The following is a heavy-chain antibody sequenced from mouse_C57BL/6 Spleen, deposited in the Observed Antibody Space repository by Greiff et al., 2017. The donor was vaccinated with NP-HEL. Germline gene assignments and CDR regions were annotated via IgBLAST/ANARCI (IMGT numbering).Heavy chain of an antibody. Sequence: EVQLQQSGPELVKPGASVKIPCKASGYTFTDYNMDWVKQSHGKSLEWIGDINPNNGGTIYNQKFKGKATLTVDKSSSTAYMELRSLTSEDTAVYYCARKVVYYGYAHYYAMDYWGQGTSVTVSS. D-gene: IGHD2-2*01. CDR1: GYTFTDYN. CDR2: INPNNGGT. V-gene: IGHV1-18*01. CDR3: ARKVVYYGYAHYYAMDY. J-gene: IGHJ4*01.